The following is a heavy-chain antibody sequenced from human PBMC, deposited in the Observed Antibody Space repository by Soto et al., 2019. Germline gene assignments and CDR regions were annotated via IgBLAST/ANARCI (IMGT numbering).Heavy chain of an antibody. CDR3: ARGQVVAAQH. J-gene: IGHJ4*02. CDR2: IYHSGST. Sequence: SETLSLTCAVAGGSISSGGYSWSWIRQPPGKGLEWIGYIYHSGSTYYNPSLKSRVTISVDRSKNQFSLKLSSVTAADTAVYYCARGQVVAAQHWGQGTLVTVS. V-gene: IGHV4-30-2*01. CDR1: GGSISSGGYS. D-gene: IGHD2-15*01.